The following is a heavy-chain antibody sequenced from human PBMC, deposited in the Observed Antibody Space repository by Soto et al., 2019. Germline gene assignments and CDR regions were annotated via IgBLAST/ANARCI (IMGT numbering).Heavy chain of an antibody. D-gene: IGHD6-19*01. J-gene: IGHJ4*02. Sequence: QVQLVESGGGVVQPGRSLRLSCAASGFTFSSYAMHWVRQAPGKGLEWVAVMSYDGSNKYYADSGKGRFTISRDNSKNTRYLQMNSLRAEDTAVYYCARDKSPYSSGWHNRHFDYWGQGTLVTVSS. CDR3: ARDKSPYSSGWHNRHFDY. CDR1: GFTFSSYA. CDR2: MSYDGSNK. V-gene: IGHV3-30-3*01.